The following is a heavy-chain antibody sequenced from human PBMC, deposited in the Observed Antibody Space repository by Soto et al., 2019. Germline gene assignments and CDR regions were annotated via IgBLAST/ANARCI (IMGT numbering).Heavy chain of an antibody. D-gene: IGHD6-6*01. CDR1: GFTFGDYA. J-gene: IGHJ6*02. CDR2: IRSKAYGGTT. CDR3: TRVIADRHYYYYGMDV. V-gene: IGHV3-49*04. Sequence: GGSLRLSCTASGFTFGDYAMSWVRQAPGKGLEWVGFIRSKAYGGTTEYAASVKGRFTISRDDSKSIAYLQMNSLKTEDTAVYYCTRVIADRHYYYYGMDVWGQGTTVTVSS.